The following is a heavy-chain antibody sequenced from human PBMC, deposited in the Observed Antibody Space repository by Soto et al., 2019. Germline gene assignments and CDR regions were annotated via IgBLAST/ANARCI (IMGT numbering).Heavy chain of an antibody. CDR3: ARSMYSTSAQLYYGMDV. J-gene: IGHJ6*02. D-gene: IGHD6-6*01. V-gene: IGHV4-38-2*01. Sequence: SETLSLTCAVSGYSIRSGYFWGWIRRPPGKGLEWIGSMYHSGITYYNLSLKSRVTISVDTSKNQLSLKLSSATAADTAVYYCARSMYSTSAQLYYGMDVGAKGPRSPSP. CDR1: GYSIRSGYF. CDR2: MYHSGIT.